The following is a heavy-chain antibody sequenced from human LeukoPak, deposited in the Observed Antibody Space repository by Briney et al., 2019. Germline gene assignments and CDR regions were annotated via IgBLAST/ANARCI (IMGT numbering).Heavy chain of an antibody. J-gene: IGHJ6*02. CDR2: ISWNSGSI. CDR3: ARGAPGGSSYYYYYGMDV. CDR1: GFTFDDYA. D-gene: IGHD5-12*01. Sequence: GRSLRLSCAASGFTFDDYAMHWVRQAPGKGLEWVSGISWNSGSIGYADSVKGRFTISRDNAKNSLYLQMNSLRAEDTALYYCARGAPGGSSYYYYYGMDVWGQGTTVTVSS. V-gene: IGHV3-9*01.